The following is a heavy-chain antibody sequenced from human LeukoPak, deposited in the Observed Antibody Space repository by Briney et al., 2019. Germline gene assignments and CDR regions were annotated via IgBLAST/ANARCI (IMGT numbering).Heavy chain of an antibody. Sequence: GGSLRLSCAASGFTFSNYAMMWVRQAPGKGLEWVSAITGSGTATYYADSVKGRFAISRDNSKNTLYLQMNSLRGEDTAVYYCGRATGSGWYVDFWGQGTLVTVSS. CDR1: GFTFSNYA. CDR3: GRATGSGWYVDF. CDR2: ITGSGTAT. V-gene: IGHV3-23*01. J-gene: IGHJ4*02. D-gene: IGHD6-19*01.